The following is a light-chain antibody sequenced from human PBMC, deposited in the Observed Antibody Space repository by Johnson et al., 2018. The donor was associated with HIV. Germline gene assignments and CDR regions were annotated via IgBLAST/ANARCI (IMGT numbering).Light chain of an antibody. J-gene: IGLJ1*01. Sequence: QSVLTQPPSVSAAPGQKVTISCSGSSSNIGNNYVSWYQQLPGTAPKLLIYENNKRPSGIPDRFSGSKSGTSATLGITGLQTGDEADYYCGTWDSSLSAGRRVVGTGTKVTVL. CDR3: GTWDSSLSAGRRV. CDR2: ENN. CDR1: SSNIGNNY. V-gene: IGLV1-51*02.